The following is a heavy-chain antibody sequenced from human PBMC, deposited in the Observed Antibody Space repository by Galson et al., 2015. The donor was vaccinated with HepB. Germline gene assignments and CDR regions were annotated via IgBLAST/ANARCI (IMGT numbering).Heavy chain of an antibody. V-gene: IGHV5-10-1*01. D-gene: IGHD6-13*01. CDR1: GYSFTSDW. CDR3: ARHRDIAASGSINWFDP. CDR2: IDPSDSYT. J-gene: IGHJ5*02. Sequence: QSGAEVTKPGESLRISCKGSGYSFTSDWISWVRQMPGKGLEWMGRIDPSDSYTSYSPSFQGHVTISADKSISTAYLQWSSLKASDTAIYYCARHRDIAASGSINWFDPWGQGTLVTVSS.